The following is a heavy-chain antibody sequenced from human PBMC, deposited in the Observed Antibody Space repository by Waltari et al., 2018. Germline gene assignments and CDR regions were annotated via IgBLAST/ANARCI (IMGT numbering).Heavy chain of an antibody. CDR2: MNPNSGNT. D-gene: IGHD3-22*01. CDR3: ARWDYYDSSGCYHY. V-gene: IGHV1-8*01. Sequence: QVQLVQSGAEVKKPGASVKVSCKASGYALPSYDITWVGQAPGQGLEWMGWMNPNSGNTGYAQKFQGRVTMTRNTSISTAYMELSSLRSEDTAVYYCARWDYYDSSGCYHYWGQGTLVTVSS. CDR1: GYALPSYD. J-gene: IGHJ4*02.